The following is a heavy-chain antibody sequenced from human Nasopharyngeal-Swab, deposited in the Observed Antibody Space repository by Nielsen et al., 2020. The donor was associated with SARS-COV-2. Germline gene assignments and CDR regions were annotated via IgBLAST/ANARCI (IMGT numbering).Heavy chain of an antibody. CDR3: ARDPTSVAGTGDYYYGMDV. V-gene: IGHV4-39*02. CDR2: IYYSGST. D-gene: IGHD6-19*01. Sequence: SETLSLTCTVSGGSISSSSYYWGWIRQPPGKGLEWIGSIYYSGSTYYNPSLKSRVTISVDTSKNQFSLKLSSVTAADTAVYYCARDPTSVAGTGDYYYGMDVWGRGTTVTVSS. J-gene: IGHJ6*02. CDR1: GGSISSSSYY.